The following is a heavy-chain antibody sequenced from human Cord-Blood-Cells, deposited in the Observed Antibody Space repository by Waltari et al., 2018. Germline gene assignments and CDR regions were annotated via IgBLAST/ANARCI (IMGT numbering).Heavy chain of an antibody. Sequence: QVQLQESGPGLVKPSETLSLTCTVSVGSTSSHYWSWIRQPPGKGLEWIGYIYYSGSTNYNPSLKSRVTISVDTSKNQFSLKLSSVTAADTAVYYCARKGRYCSSTSCYNVAFDIWGQGTMVTVSS. D-gene: IGHD2-2*02. CDR1: VGSTSSHY. V-gene: IGHV4-59*11. J-gene: IGHJ3*02. CDR2: IYYSGST. CDR3: ARKGRYCSSTSCYNVAFDI.